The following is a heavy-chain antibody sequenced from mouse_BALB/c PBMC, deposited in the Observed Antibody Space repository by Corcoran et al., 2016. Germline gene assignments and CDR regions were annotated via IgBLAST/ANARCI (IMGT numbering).Heavy chain of an antibody. V-gene: IGHV1-18*01. Sequence: EVLLQQSGPELVKPGTSVKIPCKASGYTFTDYNMDWVKQSHGKNLEWIGDINPNNGGTIYNQKFKGKATLTVDKSSSTAYMDIRSLTSEDAAVYYCARRDDFGSSPSDYGGQGTTLTVSS. CDR2: INPNNGGT. CDR1: GYTFTDYN. J-gene: IGHJ2*01. CDR3: ARRDDFGSSPSDY. D-gene: IGHD1-1*01.